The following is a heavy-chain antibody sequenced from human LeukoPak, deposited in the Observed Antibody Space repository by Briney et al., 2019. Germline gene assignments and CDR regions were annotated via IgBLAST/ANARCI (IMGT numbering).Heavy chain of an antibody. J-gene: IGHJ4*02. CDR1: GGSISSGGYS. CDR3: ARVSIAGGY. V-gene: IGHV4-30-2*01. D-gene: IGHD3-10*01. Sequence: SQTLSLTCAVSGGSISSGGYSWSWIRQPPGKGLEWIGYIYHSGSTYYNPSLKSRVTISVDRSKNQFSLKLSSVTAADTAVYYCARVSIAGGYWGQGTLVTVSS. CDR2: IYHSGST.